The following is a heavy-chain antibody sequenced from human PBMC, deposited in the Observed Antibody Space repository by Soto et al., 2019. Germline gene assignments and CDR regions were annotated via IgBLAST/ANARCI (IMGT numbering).Heavy chain of an antibody. CDR3: ARGPPNTY. CDR1: GGSISSGGYS. CDR2: IYHSGST. Sequence: QLQLQESGSGLVKPSQTLSLTCAVSGGSISSGGYSWSWIRQPPGKGLEWIGYIYHSGSTCYNPSLKSRVTISVDRSKNQFSLKLSSVTAADTAVYYCARGPPNTYWGQGTLVTVSS. V-gene: IGHV4-30-2*01. J-gene: IGHJ4*02. D-gene: IGHD2-8*01.